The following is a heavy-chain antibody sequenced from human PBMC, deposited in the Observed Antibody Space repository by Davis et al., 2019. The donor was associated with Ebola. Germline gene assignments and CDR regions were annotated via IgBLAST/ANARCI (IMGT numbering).Heavy chain of an antibody. CDR2: INGRGDST. CDR3: WKDPNWGSGY. CDR1: GFSFGSHD. V-gene: IGHV3-23*01. D-gene: IGHD7-27*01. Sequence: PGGSLRLSCEASGFSFGSHDMNWVRQAPGKGLEWVSNINGRGDSTSNSASVRGLFTISIDKSKNTLYQQMNSLRADDTATYYCWKDPNWGSGYWSQKTLVTFSS. J-gene: IGHJ4*02.